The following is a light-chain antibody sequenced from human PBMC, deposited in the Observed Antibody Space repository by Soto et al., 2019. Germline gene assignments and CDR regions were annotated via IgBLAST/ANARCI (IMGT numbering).Light chain of an antibody. CDR2: GNS. V-gene: IGLV1-40*01. Sequence: QAVVTQPPSVSGAPGQRVTISCTGSSSNIGAGYDVHWYQQLPGTAPKLLIYGNSNRPSGVPDRFSGSKSDTSASLAITGLQAEDEADYYCQSYDSSLSGGVFGGGTKVTVL. CDR1: SSNIGAGYD. CDR3: QSYDSSLSGGV. J-gene: IGLJ3*02.